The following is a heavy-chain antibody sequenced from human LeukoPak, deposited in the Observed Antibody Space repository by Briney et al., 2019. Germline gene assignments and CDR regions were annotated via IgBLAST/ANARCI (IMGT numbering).Heavy chain of an antibody. CDR3: SRDHIAAVDPYNWFDP. Sequence: SVKVSCKASGCTFSSYAISWVRQAPGQGLEWMGGIIPIFGAANYAQKFQGRVTITTDESTSTAYMELSSLRSEDTAVSYCSRDHIAAVDPYNWFDPWAQGSLVSDCS. CDR2: IIPIFGAA. CDR1: GCTFSSYA. V-gene: IGHV1-69*05. D-gene: IGHD6-13*01. J-gene: IGHJ5*02.